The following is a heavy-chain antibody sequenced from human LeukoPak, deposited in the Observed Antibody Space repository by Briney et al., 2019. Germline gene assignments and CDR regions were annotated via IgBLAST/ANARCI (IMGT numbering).Heavy chain of an antibody. CDR3: ARGLSIAGYNFNY. CDR2: IIPNNGGT. CDR1: GYTFTDYY. D-gene: IGHD6-6*01. J-gene: IGHJ4*02. V-gene: IGHV1-2*02. Sequence: ASVKVSCKASGYTFTDYYIHWLRQARGQGLEWMGWIIPNNGGTNYAPKFRGRVTMTRDTSISTAYMELSRLRSDGTAVYYCARGLSIAGYNFNYWGQGTLVTVSS.